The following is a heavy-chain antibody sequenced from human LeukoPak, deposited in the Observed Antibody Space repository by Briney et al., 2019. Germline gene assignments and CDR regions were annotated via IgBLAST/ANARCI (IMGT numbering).Heavy chain of an antibody. D-gene: IGHD2-2*02. V-gene: IGHV4-39*01. CDR2: IYYSGST. J-gene: IGHJ4*02. CDR3: AGSLVGTVVPAAIEAPGQKAFDY. CDR1: GGSISSSSYY. Sequence: SETLSLTCTVSGGSISSSSYYWGWIRQPPRKGLEWIGSIYYSGSTYYNPSLKSRVTISVDTSKNQFSLKLSSVTAADTAVYYCAGSLVGTVVPAAIEAPGQKAFDYWGQGTLVTVSS.